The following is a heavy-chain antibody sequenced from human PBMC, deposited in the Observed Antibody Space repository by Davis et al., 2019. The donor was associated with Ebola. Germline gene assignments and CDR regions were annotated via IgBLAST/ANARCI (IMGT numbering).Heavy chain of an antibody. CDR1: GFTFSSYG. CDR3: ARASGGGYSYSRPGIPWYYFDY. J-gene: IGHJ4*02. Sequence: GESLKISCAASGFTFSSYGMHWVRQAPGKGLEWVAVIWYDGSNKYYADSVKGRFTISRDNSKNTLYLQMNSLRTEDTAVYYCARASGGGYSYSRPGIPWYYFDYWGQGTLVTVSS. CDR2: IWYDGSNK. D-gene: IGHD5-18*01. V-gene: IGHV3-33*01.